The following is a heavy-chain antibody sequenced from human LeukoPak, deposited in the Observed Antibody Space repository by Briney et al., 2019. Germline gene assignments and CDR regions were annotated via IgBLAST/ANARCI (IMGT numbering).Heavy chain of an antibody. D-gene: IGHD3-10*01. CDR1: GFTFSNYS. J-gene: IGHJ4*02. CDR3: ARDDGSGSYAYSFDY. V-gene: IGHV3-48*01. Sequence: GGSLRLSCAASGFTFSNYSMNWVRQAPGKGLEWVSYISGGSTTIYYADSVKGRFTISRDNAKNSLYLQMNSLRAEDTAVYYCARDDGSGSYAYSFDYWGQGTLVTVSS. CDR2: ISGGSTTI.